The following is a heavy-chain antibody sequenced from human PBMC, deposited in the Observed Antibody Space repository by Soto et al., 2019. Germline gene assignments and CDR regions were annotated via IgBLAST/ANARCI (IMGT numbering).Heavy chain of an antibody. CDR2: IKTDASEK. CDR3: ARHSAYGAGNSVIHYIVY. CDR1: GFNFHWYW. D-gene: IGHD3-10*01. Sequence: GGSLRLSCAASGFNFHWYWMSWVRQAPGKGLEWLATIKTDASEKKYVDSVKGRFTMSRDDAKNSVYLQMDGLRAEGTAVYYCARHSAYGAGNSVIHYIVYWGPGALVAVSS. J-gene: IGHJ4*01. V-gene: IGHV3-7*01.